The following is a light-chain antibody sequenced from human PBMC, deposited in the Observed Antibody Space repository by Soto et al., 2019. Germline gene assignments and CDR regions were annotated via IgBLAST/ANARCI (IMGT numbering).Light chain of an antibody. CDR2: AAS. CDR1: QRVSSSF. Sequence: EVVLKQSPGTVTLYPGERASLACRASQRVSSSFLTWYQQKPGQAPRLLRYAASNRATGIPARFSGSGSGTDFALTISRLETEDFAVYYCQQYGDPRTLSFGGATKIDIK. V-gene: IGKV3-20*01. J-gene: IGKJ4*01. CDR3: QQYGDPRTLS.